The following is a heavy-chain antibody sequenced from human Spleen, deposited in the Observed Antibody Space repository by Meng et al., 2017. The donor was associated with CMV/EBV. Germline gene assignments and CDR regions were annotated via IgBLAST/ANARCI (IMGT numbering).Heavy chain of an antibody. D-gene: IGHD2-2*01. Sequence: ASVKVSCKASGYTFTSYYMHWVRQAPGQGLEWMGIINPSGGSTSYAQKFQGRVTMTRDTSTSTVYMELSSLRSEDTALYFCARDIVAVPAAPFYYFDYWGQGTLVTVSS. CDR3: ARDIVAVPAAPFYYFDY. V-gene: IGHV1-46*01. J-gene: IGHJ4*02. CDR1: GYTFTSYY. CDR2: INPSGGST.